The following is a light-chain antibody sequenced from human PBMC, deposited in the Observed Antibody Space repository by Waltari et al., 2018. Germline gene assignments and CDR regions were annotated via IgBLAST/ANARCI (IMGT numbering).Light chain of an antibody. V-gene: IGKV2-30*02. CDR1: QSLVHSDGNTY. CDR3: MQGTHWPRT. CDR2: KVS. J-gene: IGKJ1*01. Sequence: DVVMTQSPLSLPVTLGQPASISCRSSQSLVHSDGNTYLNWFQQRPGQSPRRLIYKVSKPDSGVPDRFSGSGSGTDFTLKINRVEAEDVGVYYCMQGTHWPRTFGQGTKVQIK.